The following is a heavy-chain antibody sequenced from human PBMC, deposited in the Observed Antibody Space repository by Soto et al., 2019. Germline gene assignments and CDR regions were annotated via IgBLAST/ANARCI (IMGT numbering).Heavy chain of an antibody. D-gene: IGHD3-3*02. CDR1: GGSFRSFY. J-gene: IGHJ4*02. V-gene: IGHV4-34*01. CDR2: IIHSGST. CDR3: ARGKLAGRGSFHY. Sequence: SETLSLTCAVYGGSFRSFYWSWIRQPPGKGLEWIGEIIHSGSTNYNPSLESRVTISLDTSKNQFSLKLTSVTAADTAMYYCARGKLAGRGSFHYWGQGTLVTVSS.